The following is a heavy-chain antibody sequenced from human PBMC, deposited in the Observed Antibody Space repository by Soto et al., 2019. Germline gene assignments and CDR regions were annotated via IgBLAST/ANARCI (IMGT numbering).Heavy chain of an antibody. V-gene: IGHV1-69*06. D-gene: IGHD2-15*01. CDR1: GGTFSSYA. CDR3: AGSPPGVSVNSMKGFDN. Sequence: QVQLVQSGAEVKKPGSSVKVSCKASGGTFSSYAISWVRQAPGQGLEWMGGIIPIFGTANYAQKFQGRVRFTADNSTSTANLELGSLRLKTRAWIYCAGSPPGVSVNSMKGFDNGGRETLSPSPQ. CDR2: IIPIFGTA. J-gene: IGHJ4*02.